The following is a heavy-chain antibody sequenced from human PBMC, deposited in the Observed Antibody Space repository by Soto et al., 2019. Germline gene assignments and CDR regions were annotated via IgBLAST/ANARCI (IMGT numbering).Heavy chain of an antibody. Sequence: GGSLRLSCAASGFTFSSYGMHWVRQAPGKGLEWVAVIWYDGSNKYYADSVKGRFTISRDNSKNTLYLQMNSLRAEDTAVYYCARDAEDYSNPKYYFDYWGQGTLVTVSS. CDR3: ARDAEDYSNPKYYFDY. V-gene: IGHV3-33*01. CDR1: GFTFSSYG. J-gene: IGHJ4*02. D-gene: IGHD4-4*01. CDR2: IWYDGSNK.